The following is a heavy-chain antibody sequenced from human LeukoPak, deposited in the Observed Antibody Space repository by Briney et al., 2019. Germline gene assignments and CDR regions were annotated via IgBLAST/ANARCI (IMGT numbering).Heavy chain of an antibody. D-gene: IGHD3-16*02. J-gene: IGHJ5*02. CDR3: AKDPAGIVWFDP. CDR2: ISGSGGST. V-gene: IGHV3-23*01. Sequence: GGSLRLSCAASGFTFSSYAMSWVRQAPGKGLEWVSAISGSGGSTYYADSVKGRFTISRDNSKNTLYLQMNSLRAEDTAVYYRAKDPAGIVWFDPWGQGTLVTVSS. CDR1: GFTFSSYA.